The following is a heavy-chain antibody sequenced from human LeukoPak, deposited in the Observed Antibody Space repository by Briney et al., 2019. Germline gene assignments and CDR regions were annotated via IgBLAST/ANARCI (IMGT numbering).Heavy chain of an antibody. CDR3: ARDLTRDYDFDY. CDR2: ISSSGSTI. D-gene: IGHD4-17*01. CDR1: GFTFSDYY. V-gene: IGHV3-11*04. Sequence: GGSLRLSCAASGFTFSDYYMSWIRQAPGKGLGWVSYISSSGSTIYYADSVKGRFTISRDNAKNSLYLQMNSLRAEDTAVYYCARDLTRDYDFDYWGQGTLVTVSS. J-gene: IGHJ4*02.